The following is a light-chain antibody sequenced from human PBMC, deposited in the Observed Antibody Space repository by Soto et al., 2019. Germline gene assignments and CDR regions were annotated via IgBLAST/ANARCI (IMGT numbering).Light chain of an antibody. CDR3: QQSYSTLALT. V-gene: IGKV1-39*01. CDR1: QSISSY. CDR2: AAS. J-gene: IGKJ4*01. Sequence: DIQMTQSPSSLSASVGDRVTITCRASQSISSYLNWYQQKPGKAPKLLIYAASSLQSGVPSRFSGSGSGTDFTLTISSPRPEDFATYYCQQSYSTLALTFGGGTKVDIK.